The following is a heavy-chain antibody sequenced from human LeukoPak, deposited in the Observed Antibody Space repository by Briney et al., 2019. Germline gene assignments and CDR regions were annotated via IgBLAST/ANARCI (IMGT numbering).Heavy chain of an antibody. V-gene: IGHV3-23*01. D-gene: IGHD6-13*01. CDR2: ISGSGDST. CDR3: AKTRPLDSSSWSHGDY. J-gene: IGHJ4*02. Sequence: GGSLRLSCAASGFTFSSYAMSWVRQAPGKGLEWVSAISGSGDSTYYGDSVKGRFTISRDNSKNTLYLQMNSLRAEDTAVYYCAKTRPLDSSSWSHGDYWGQGTLVTISS. CDR1: GFTFSSYA.